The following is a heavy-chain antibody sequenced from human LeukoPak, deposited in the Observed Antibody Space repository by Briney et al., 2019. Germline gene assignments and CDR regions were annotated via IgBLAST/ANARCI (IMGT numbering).Heavy chain of an antibody. V-gene: IGHV3-74*01. Sequence: PGGSLRLSCAASGFTFSSYWMHWVRQAPGKGLVWVSRINSDGSSTSYADSVKGRFTISRDNSKNMLYLQMNSLRAEDTAVYYCAKRYCSSTSCSLFDYWGQGTLVTVSS. CDR1: GFTFSSYW. CDR2: INSDGSST. J-gene: IGHJ4*02. CDR3: AKRYCSSTSCSLFDY. D-gene: IGHD2-2*01.